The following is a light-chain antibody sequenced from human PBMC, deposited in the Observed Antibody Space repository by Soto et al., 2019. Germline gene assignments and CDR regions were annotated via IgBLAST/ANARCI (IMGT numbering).Light chain of an antibody. V-gene: IGKV3-11*01. CDR3: QQRVNWPPT. CDR1: QSVSDY. J-gene: IGKJ4*01. CDR2: DAS. Sequence: VLTQSPASLSLSPGGRATRSCNAGQSVSDYLAWYQQKPGQPPRLLFFDASNRATGVPARFSAGGSGTDFTLIISSLEPEDFAVYYCQQRVNWPPTFGGGTKVDIK.